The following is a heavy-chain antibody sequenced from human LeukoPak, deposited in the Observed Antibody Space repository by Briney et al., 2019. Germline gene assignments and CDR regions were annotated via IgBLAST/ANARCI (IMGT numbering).Heavy chain of an antibody. V-gene: IGHV1-2*02. Sequence: GPSVNVSCKASGYTFSDYCIHWVRLAPGLGLEWIGWINPSSGVTEFAQNLQGRVTMTRDTSISTAYMELAGLTSDDTAVYYCARVYIPPHTSIEQWGQRTLLIVSS. D-gene: IGHD2-2*02. CDR2: INPSSGVT. CDR3: ARVYIPPHTSIEQ. CDR1: GYTFSDYC. J-gene: IGHJ4*02.